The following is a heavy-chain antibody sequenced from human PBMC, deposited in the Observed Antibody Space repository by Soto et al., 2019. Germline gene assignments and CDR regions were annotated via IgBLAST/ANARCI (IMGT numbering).Heavy chain of an antibody. CDR2: ISYDGSNT. V-gene: IGHV3-30*18. CDR3: AKDWGSSGWFNWFDP. D-gene: IGHD6-19*01. CDR1: GFTLSSTG. J-gene: IGHJ5*02. Sequence: PGGSLRLSCVASGFTLSSTGMHWVRQAPGKGLEWVAMISYDGSNTFYADSVKGQFTISRDNSWNTLYLQMDSLRPEDTSVYYCAKDWGSSGWFNWFDPWGQGTLVTVSS.